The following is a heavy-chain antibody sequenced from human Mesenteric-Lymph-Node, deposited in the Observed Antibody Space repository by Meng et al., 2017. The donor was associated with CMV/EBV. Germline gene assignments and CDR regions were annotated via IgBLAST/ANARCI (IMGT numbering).Heavy chain of an antibody. CDR1: RLIFSSFG. CDR2: IRYDGSKK. V-gene: IGHV3-30*02. D-gene: IGHD6-6*01. Sequence: GESLKISCAASRLIFSSFGMHWVRQAPGKGLEWVAFIRYDGSKKYSADSVKGRFTISRDNSKNTLYLQMDSLRTEDTAVYYCARDGEYSNSLPTKFDPWGQGTLVTVSS. J-gene: IGHJ5*02. CDR3: ARDGEYSNSLPTKFDP.